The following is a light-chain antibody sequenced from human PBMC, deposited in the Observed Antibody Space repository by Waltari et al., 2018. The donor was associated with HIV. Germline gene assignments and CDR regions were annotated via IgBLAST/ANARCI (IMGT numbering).Light chain of an antibody. Sequence: DIQMTQSPSPLSASVGDSLSITCRASQTVTNKVNWYQQKPGKAPEVLIYDASTLQSGVPSRFRGGGSGTDFTLTITSLQPDDFATYFCQQSYRSPLTFGPGTKVDVK. CDR3: QQSYRSPLT. J-gene: IGKJ3*01. CDR2: DAS. V-gene: IGKV1-39*01. CDR1: QTVTNK.